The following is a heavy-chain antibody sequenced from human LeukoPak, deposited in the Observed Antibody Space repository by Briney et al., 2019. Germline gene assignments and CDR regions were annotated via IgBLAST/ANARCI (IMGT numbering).Heavy chain of an antibody. D-gene: IGHD6-6*01. CDR1: GYTFNGYY. CDR2: INPNSGGT. Sequence: GASVKVSCQASGYTFNGYYIHWVRQAPGQGLEWMGWINPNSGGTNIAQKFQGRVTMTRDTSISTAYMDLCRLRSDDTAVYFCASGPSDLGSSSQYWGQGTLVTVSS. J-gene: IGHJ4*02. CDR3: ASGPSDLGSSSQY. V-gene: IGHV1-2*02.